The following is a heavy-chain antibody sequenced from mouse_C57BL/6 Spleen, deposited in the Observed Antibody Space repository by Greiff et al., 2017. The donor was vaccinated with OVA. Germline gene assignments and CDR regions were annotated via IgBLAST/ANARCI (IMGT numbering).Heavy chain of an antibody. CDR2: IDPSDSET. Sequence: VQLQQPGAELVRPGSSVKLSCKASGYTFTSYWMHWVKQRPIQGLEWIGNIDPSDSETHYNQKFKDKATLTVDKSSSTAYMQLSSLTSEDSAVYYCARENYPAMDYWGQGTSVTVSS. J-gene: IGHJ4*01. CDR1: GYTFTSYW. V-gene: IGHV1-52*01. D-gene: IGHD1-1*01. CDR3: ARENYPAMDY.